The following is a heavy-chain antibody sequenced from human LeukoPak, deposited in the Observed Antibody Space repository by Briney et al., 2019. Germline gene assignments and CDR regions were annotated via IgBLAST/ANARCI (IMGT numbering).Heavy chain of an antibody. CDR2: IIPIFGTA. CDR3: ARGGYSYGYSFDY. J-gene: IGHJ4*02. CDR1: GGTFSSYA. V-gene: IGHV1-69*05. D-gene: IGHD5-18*01. Sequence: ASVKVSCKASGGTFSSYAISWVRQAPGQGLEWMGRIIPIFGTANYAQKFQGRVTITTDKSTSTAYMELSSLRSEDTAVYYCARGGYSYGYSFDYWGQGTLVTVSS.